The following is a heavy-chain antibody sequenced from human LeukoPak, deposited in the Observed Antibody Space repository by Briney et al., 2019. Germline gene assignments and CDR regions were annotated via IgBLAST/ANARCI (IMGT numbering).Heavy chain of an antibody. CDR3: ARDRENYDFWSGYYGCWFDP. CDR1: GFTFSSYS. D-gene: IGHD3-3*01. Sequence: PGGSLRLSCAASGFTFSSYSMNWVRQAPGKGLEWVSSISSSSSYIYYADSVKGRFTISRDNAKNSLYLQMNSLRAEDTAVYYCARDRENYDFWSGYYGCWFDPWGQGALVTVSS. CDR2: ISSSSSYI. V-gene: IGHV3-21*01. J-gene: IGHJ5*02.